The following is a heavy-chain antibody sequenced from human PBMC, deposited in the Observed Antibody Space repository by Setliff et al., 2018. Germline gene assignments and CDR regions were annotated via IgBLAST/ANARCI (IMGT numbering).Heavy chain of an antibody. J-gene: IGHJ4*02. V-gene: IGHV4-39*01. CDR3: ARHATYYYGSGNLPFDS. CDR1: GASITNINYY. CDR2: IFYSGRT. Sequence: SETLSLTCPVSGASITNINYYWGLIRQPPGKGLEWIGSIFYSGRTFYNPSLKSRVTISVDTSKNQFSLTLSSVTAADTAVYYCARHATYYYGSGNLPFDSWGQGTLVTVSS. D-gene: IGHD3-10*01.